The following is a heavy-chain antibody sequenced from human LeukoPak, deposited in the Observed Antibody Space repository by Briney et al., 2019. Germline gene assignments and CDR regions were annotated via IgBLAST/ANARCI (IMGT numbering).Heavy chain of an antibody. CDR1: GASVIDYY. J-gene: IGHJ5*02. CDR3: TRGHWGLQS. V-gene: IGHV4-59*02. D-gene: IGHD7-27*01. CDR2: IHHSGNS. Sequence: PSETLSLTCTVSGASVIDYYWSWIRQSPGKGLEWISYIHHSGNSDYNPSLRSRVTTSLDTSKNQFSLNLISVTAAVTAVYYCTRGHWGLQSWSQGTLVTVSS.